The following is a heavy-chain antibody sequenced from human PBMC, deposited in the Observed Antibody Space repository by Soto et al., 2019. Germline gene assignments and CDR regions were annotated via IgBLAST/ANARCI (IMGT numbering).Heavy chain of an antibody. CDR2: ISGSGGST. CDR3: AKDVISRRGGYYYGMDV. J-gene: IGHJ6*02. Sequence: EVQLLESGGGLVQPGGSLRLSCAASGFTFSSYAMSWVRQAPGKGLEWVSAISGSGGSTYYADSVKGRFTISRDNSENTLYLQMNSLRAEDTAVYYCAKDVISRRGGYYYGMDVWGQGTTVTVSS. D-gene: IGHD3-10*01. CDR1: GFTFSSYA. V-gene: IGHV3-23*01.